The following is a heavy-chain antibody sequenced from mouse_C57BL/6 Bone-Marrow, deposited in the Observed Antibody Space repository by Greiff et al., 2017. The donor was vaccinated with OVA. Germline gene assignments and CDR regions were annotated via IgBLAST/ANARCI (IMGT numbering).Heavy chain of an antibody. CDR3: ARRSQITTVVAPFDY. D-gene: IGHD1-1*01. Sequence: VQLQQSGPELVKPGASVKIPCKASGYTFTDYNMDWVKQSHGKSLEWIGDINPNNGGTIYNQKFKGKATLTVDKSSSTAYMELRSLTSEDTAVYYCARRSQITTVVAPFDYWGQGTTLTVSS. V-gene: IGHV1-18*01. J-gene: IGHJ2*01. CDR1: GYTFTDYN. CDR2: INPNNGGT.